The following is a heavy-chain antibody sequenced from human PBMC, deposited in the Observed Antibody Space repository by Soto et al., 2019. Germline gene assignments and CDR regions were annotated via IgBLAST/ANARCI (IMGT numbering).Heavy chain of an antibody. D-gene: IGHD6-13*01. CDR2: IYYSGST. Sequence: SETLSLTCTVSGGSISSSSYYWGWIRQPPGKGLEWIGSIYYSGSTYYNPSLKSRVTISVDTSKNQFSLKLSSVTAADTAVYYCARRGRIAAANWFDPWGQGTLVT. CDR1: GGSISSSSYY. J-gene: IGHJ5*02. V-gene: IGHV4-39*01. CDR3: ARRGRIAAANWFDP.